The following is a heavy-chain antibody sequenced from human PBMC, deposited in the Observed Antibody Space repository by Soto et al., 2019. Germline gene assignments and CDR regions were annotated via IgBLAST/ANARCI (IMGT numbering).Heavy chain of an antibody. CDR2: IYYSGST. CDR1: GGSISSYY. Sequence: PSETLSLTCTVSGGSISSYYWSWIRQPTGKGLEWIGYIYYSGSTNYNPSLKSRVTISVDTSKNQFSLKLSSVTAADTAVYYCARDAYCSGGSCYSSHFDYWGQGTLVTVSS. J-gene: IGHJ4*02. D-gene: IGHD2-15*01. CDR3: ARDAYCSGGSCYSSHFDY. V-gene: IGHV4-59*01.